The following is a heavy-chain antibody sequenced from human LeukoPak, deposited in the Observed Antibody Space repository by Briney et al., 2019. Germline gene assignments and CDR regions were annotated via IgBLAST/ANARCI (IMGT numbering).Heavy chain of an antibody. V-gene: IGHV3-74*01. CDR1: GFTFSSYW. D-gene: IGHD1-26*01. Sequence: LGGSLRLSCAASGFTFSSYWMHWVRQAPGKGLVWVSRINSDGSSTSYADSVKGRFTISRDNAKNTLYLQMNSLRAEDTAVYYCARDDRELLSSSYYYYGMDVWCQGTTVTVSS. CDR3: ARDDRELLSSSYYYYGMDV. CDR2: INSDGSST. J-gene: IGHJ6*02.